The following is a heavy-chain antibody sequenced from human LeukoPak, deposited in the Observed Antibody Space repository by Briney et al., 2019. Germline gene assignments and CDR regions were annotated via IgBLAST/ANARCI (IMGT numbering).Heavy chain of an antibody. CDR2: LRYDGSNK. CDR1: GFTFSSHG. CDR3: AKAGHRYFHY. J-gene: IGHJ4*02. Sequence: GGPLRLSCAASGFTFSSHGMHWVREAPGKGLVWVAFLRYDGSNKYYADSVTGRFTISRDNYKNTLYLQMSSLSADDSAVHYCAKAGHRYFHYWGQGTLVTVHS. D-gene: IGHD1-1*01. V-gene: IGHV3-30*02.